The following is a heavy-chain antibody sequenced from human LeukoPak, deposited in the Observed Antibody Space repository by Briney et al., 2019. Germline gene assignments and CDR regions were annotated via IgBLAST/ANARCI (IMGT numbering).Heavy chain of an antibody. J-gene: IGHJ5*02. D-gene: IGHD4-17*01. CDR2: IRYDGSNK. CDR1: GFTFNSYG. V-gene: IGHV3-30*02. Sequence: PGGSLRLSCAASGFTFNSYGMHWVRQAPGKGLEWVAFIRYDGSNKYYADSVKGRFTISRDNSKNTLYLQMNSLRAEDTAVYYCAKDWYGDYAGPFDPWGQGTLVTVSS. CDR3: AKDWYGDYAGPFDP.